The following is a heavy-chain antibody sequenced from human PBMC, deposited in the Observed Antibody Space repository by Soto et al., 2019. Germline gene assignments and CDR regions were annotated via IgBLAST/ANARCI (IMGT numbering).Heavy chain of an antibody. CDR1: GFTFSSYA. Sequence: QSGGSLRLCCAAPGFTFSSYAMHWVRQAPGKGLEWVAVISYDGSNKYYADSVKGRFTISRDNSKNTLYLQMNSLRAEDTAVYYCAREEGYSSSWSRGYFDYWGQGTLVTVSS. CDR3: AREEGYSSSWSRGYFDY. J-gene: IGHJ4*02. D-gene: IGHD6-13*01. V-gene: IGHV3-30-3*01. CDR2: ISYDGSNK.